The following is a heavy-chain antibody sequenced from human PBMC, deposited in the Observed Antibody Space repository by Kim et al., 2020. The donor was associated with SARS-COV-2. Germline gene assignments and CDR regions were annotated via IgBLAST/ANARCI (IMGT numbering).Heavy chain of an antibody. Sequence: SETLSLTCAVYGGSFSGYYWSWIRQPPGKGLEWIGEINHSGSTNYNPSLKSRVTISVDTSKNQFSLKLSSVTAADTAVYYCARGMWYYYDSSAYGMDVW. V-gene: IGHV4-34*01. CDR2: INHSGST. CDR3: ARGMWYYYDSSAYGMDV. J-gene: IGHJ6*01. CDR1: GGSFSGYY. D-gene: IGHD3-22*01.